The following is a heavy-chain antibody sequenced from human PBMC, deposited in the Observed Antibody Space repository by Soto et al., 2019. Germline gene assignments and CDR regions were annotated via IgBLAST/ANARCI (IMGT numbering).Heavy chain of an antibody. D-gene: IGHD1-26*01. Sequence: QVQLVQSGAEVKKPGASVKVSCKASGYTFTSYGISWVRQAPGQGLEWMGWINAYNGNTNYAQNLQGRVTMTTDTSTSTDYMELRSLRSDDTSVDYCASDWCGIDYWGQGTLVTVSS. CDR1: GYTFTSYG. CDR3: ASDWCGIDY. J-gene: IGHJ4*02. V-gene: IGHV1-18*01. CDR2: INAYNGNT.